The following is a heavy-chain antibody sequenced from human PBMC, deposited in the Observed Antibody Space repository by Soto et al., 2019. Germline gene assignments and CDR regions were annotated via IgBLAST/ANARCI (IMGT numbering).Heavy chain of an antibody. D-gene: IGHD3-10*01. Sequence: ASVKVSCKASGYTFTRSGISWMRQAPGQGLEWQGRIHTHNGNTNYAQKLQGRVIMTADTSTSTTYMELRSLRSDDTLIFYCTREGSAPYYYYGM. CDR3: TREGSAPYYYYGM. CDR1: GYTFTRSG. V-gene: IGHV1-18*01. CDR2: IHTHNGNT. J-gene: IGHJ6*01.